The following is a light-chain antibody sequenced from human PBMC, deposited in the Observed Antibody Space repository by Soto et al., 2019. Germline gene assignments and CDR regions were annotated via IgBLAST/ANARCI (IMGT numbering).Light chain of an antibody. V-gene: IGKV1-39*01. J-gene: IGKJ2*01. Sequence: DIQMTQSPSSLSASVGDRVTITCRASQSISIYLNWYQQKPGKAPKLLIYDASSLQSGVPSRFSGSGSGTDCTLTISRLQPEDFATYYCHQSYSTPHVTFGQGPKLEIQ. CDR1: QSISIY. CDR3: HQSYSTPHVT. CDR2: DAS.